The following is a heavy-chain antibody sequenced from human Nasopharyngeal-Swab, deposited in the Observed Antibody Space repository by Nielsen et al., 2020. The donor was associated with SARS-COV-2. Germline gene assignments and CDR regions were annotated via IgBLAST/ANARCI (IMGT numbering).Heavy chain of an antibody. J-gene: IGHJ6*02. Sequence: GGSLSLSCAASGFTVNNYNFNWVRQAPGKGLEWVSSISSSSSYIYYADSVKGRFTISRDNAKNSLYLQMNSLRAEDTAVYYCARDGLDYDFWSVYFMDVWGQGTTVTVSS. CDR1: GFTVNNYN. D-gene: IGHD3-3*01. V-gene: IGHV3-21*01. CDR2: ISSSSSYI. CDR3: ARDGLDYDFWSVYFMDV.